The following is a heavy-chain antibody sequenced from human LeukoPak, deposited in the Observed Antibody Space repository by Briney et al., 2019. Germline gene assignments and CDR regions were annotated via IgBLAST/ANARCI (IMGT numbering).Heavy chain of an antibody. CDR1: GGSISSSSYY. V-gene: IGHV4-39*01. Sequence: PSETLSLTCTVSGGSISSSSYYWGWIRQPPGKGLEWIGSIYYSGSTYYNPSLKSRVTISVDTSKNQFSLKLSSVTAADTAVYYCAGQTYYYDSSGYYYFFDYWGQGTLVTVSS. CDR3: AGQTYYYDSSGYYYFFDY. D-gene: IGHD3-22*01. J-gene: IGHJ4*02. CDR2: IYYSGST.